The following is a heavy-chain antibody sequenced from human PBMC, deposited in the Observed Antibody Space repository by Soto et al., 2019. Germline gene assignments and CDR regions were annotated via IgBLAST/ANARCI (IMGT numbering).Heavy chain of an antibody. CDR2: INHSGST. D-gene: IGHD4-4*01. J-gene: IGHJ4*02. CDR1: GGSFSGYY. CDR3: ARVIRLAQLQYYFDY. Sequence: SETLPLTCAVYGGSFSGYYWSWIRQPPGKGLEWIGEINHSGSTNYNPSLKSRVTISVDTSKNQFSLKLSSVTAADTDVYYCARVIRLAQLQYYFDYWGQGTLVTFSS. V-gene: IGHV4-34*01.